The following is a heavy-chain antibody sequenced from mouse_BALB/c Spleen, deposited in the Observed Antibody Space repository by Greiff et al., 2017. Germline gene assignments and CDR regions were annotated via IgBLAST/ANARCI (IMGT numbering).Heavy chain of an antibody. V-gene: IGHV5-17*02. Sequence: EVKLEESGGGLVQPGGSRKLSCAASGFTFSSFGMHWVRQAPEKGLEWVAYISSGSSTIYYADTVKGRFTISRDNPKNTLFLQMTSLRSEDTAMYYCARYYGSSYAMDYWGQGTSVTVSS. CDR1: GFTFSSFG. CDR3: ARYYGSSYAMDY. D-gene: IGHD1-1*01. J-gene: IGHJ4*01. CDR2: ISSGSSTI.